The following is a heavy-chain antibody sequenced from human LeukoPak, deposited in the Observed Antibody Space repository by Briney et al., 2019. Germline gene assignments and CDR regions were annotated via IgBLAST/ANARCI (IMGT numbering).Heavy chain of an antibody. CDR2: ISSSSSTI. CDR3: TRDLAGATSPPGDY. V-gene: IGHV3-48*01. J-gene: IGHJ4*02. Sequence: GGSLRLSCAASGFTFSSYSMNWVRQAPGKGLEWVSYISSSSSTIYYADSVKGRFTISRDNAKNSLYLQMNSLRAEDTAVYYCTRDLAGATSPPGDYWGQGTLVTVSS. D-gene: IGHD1-26*01. CDR1: GFTFSSYS.